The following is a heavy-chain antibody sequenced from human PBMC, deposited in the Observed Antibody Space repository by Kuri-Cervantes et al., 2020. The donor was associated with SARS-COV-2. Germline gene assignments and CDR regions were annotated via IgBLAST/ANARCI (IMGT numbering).Heavy chain of an antibody. CDR2: IIPIFGTA. CDR3: ATPAGGHEYSNYAY. Sequence: SVKVSCKASGGTFSSYAISWVRQAPGQGLEWMGGIIPIFGTANYAQKFQGRVTITADESTSTAYMELSSLRSEDTAVYYCATPAGGHEYSNYAYWGQGTLVTVSS. CDR1: GGTFSSYA. D-gene: IGHD4-11*01. J-gene: IGHJ4*02. V-gene: IGHV1-69*13.